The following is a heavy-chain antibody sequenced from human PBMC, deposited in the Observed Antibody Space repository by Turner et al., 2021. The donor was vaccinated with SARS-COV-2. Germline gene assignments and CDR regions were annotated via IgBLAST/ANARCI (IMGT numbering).Heavy chain of an antibody. CDR2: INSDGSST. V-gene: IGHV3-9*01. J-gene: IGHJ6*02. CDR1: GFTFDDYA. D-gene: IGHD2-8*01. Sequence: EVQLVESGGGLIQPGRSLRLSCAASGFTFDDYAMHWVRQAPGKGLEWVSRINSDGSSTSYADSVKGRFTISRDNAKNTLYLQMNSLRAEDTAVYYCARVPSVCYLGMDVWGQGTTVTVSS. CDR3: ARVPSVCYLGMDV.